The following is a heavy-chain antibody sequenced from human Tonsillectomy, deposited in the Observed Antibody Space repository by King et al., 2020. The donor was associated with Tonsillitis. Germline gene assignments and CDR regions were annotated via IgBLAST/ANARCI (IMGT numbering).Heavy chain of an antibody. CDR2: IYYSGGT. CDR3: ARCFGSGYSFDY. CDR1: GGSISSYY. D-gene: IGHD3-22*01. Sequence: VQLQESGPGLVKPSETLSLTCTVSGGSISSYYWSWIRQPPGKGLEWIGYIYYSGGTNYNPSLKSRVTISVDTSKNQFSLKLSSVTAADTAVYYCARCFGSGYSFDYWGQGTLVTVSS. V-gene: IGHV4-59*01. J-gene: IGHJ4*02.